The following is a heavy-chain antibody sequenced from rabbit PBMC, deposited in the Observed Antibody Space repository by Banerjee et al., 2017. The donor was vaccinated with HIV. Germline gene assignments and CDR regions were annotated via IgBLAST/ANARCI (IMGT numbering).Heavy chain of an antibody. CDR2: IYTGSGST. CDR3: ARWRDGSHYGDFNL. Sequence: QEQLVESGGGLVQPEGSLTLTCTASGFSFSSSYYMCWVRQAPGKGLEWIGCIYTGSGSTYYASWAKGRLTISKTSSTMVTLQMTSLTAADTATYFCARWRDGSHYGDFNLWGQGTLVTVS. V-gene: IGHV1S45*01. D-gene: IGHD8-1*01. CDR1: GFSFSSSYY. J-gene: IGHJ4*01.